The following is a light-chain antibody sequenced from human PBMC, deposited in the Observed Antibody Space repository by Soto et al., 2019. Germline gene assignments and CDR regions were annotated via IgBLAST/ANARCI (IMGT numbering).Light chain of an antibody. J-gene: IGKJ3*01. V-gene: IGKV1-9*01. CDR3: QQLNSYPPF. Sequence: DIQLTQSPSFLSASVGDRVTITCRDSQGISSYLAWYQQKPGKAPKLLIYAASTLQSGVPSRFSGRASGTEFSLTTSSLQPEDFATYYCQQLNSYPPFFGPVNKVDIK. CDR1: QGISSY. CDR2: AAS.